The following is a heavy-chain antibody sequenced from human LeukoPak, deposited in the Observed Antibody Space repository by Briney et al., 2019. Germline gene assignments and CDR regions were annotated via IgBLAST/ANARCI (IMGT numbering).Heavy chain of an antibody. CDR2: ISGSGGRT. CDR3: AKDASRWFNLFDP. J-gene: IGHJ5*02. D-gene: IGHD6-19*01. CDR1: GFTFSSYA. Sequence: GGSLRLSCAASGFTFSSYAMSWVRQAQGKGLEWVSAISGSGGRTYYADSVKGRFTISRDNSKTTLYLQMSSLRAEDTAVYYCAKDASRWFNLFDPCGQGTLVTVSS. V-gene: IGHV3-23*01.